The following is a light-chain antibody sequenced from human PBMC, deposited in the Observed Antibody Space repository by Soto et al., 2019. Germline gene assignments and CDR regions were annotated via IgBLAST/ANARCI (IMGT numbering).Light chain of an antibody. V-gene: IGKV3D-15*01. CDR2: GAS. CDR1: QTVNSN. Sequence: IVMTQSPDTLSVSPGERATLSCRTSQTVNSNLAWYQHKPGQSPRLLIYGASTRATTTPGRFSGSGSGTEFTLTISSLQSEDFAVYVCYQYNNLPTFGQGTKVEIK. J-gene: IGKJ1*01. CDR3: YQYNNLPT.